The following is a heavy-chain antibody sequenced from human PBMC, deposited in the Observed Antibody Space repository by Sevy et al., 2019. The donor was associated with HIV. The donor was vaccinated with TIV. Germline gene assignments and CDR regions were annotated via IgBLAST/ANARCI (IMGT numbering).Heavy chain of an antibody. CDR3: ARGGFSGYDSYYYYGMDV. Sequence: SETLSLTCAVYGGSFSGYYWSWIRQPPGKGLEWIGEINHSGSTKYNPSLKSRVTISVDTSKNQFSLKLSSVTAADTAVYYCARGGFSGYDSYYYYGMDVWCQGTTVTVSS. CDR2: INHSGST. V-gene: IGHV4-34*01. CDR1: GGSFSGYY. D-gene: IGHD5-12*01. J-gene: IGHJ6*02.